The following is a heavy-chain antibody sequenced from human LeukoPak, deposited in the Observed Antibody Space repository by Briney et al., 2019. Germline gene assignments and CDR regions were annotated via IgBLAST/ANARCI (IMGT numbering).Heavy chain of an antibody. D-gene: IGHD2-2*01. J-gene: IGHJ4*02. CDR3: ARGLPATLLDY. CDR1: GFTFSDYY. V-gene: IGHV3-11*01. Sequence: GGSLRLSCAASGFTFSDYYMSWIRQAPGKGLEWVSYISSSGSTIYYADSGKGRFTISRDNAKSSLYLQMNSLRAEDTAIYYCARGLPATLLDYWGQGTLVTVSS. CDR2: ISSSGSTI.